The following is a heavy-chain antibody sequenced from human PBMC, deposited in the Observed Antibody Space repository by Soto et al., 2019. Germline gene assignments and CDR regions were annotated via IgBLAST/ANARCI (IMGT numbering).Heavy chain of an antibody. Sequence: PGGSLRLSCAASGFTFSSYAMSWVRQAPGKGLEWVSAISGSGGSTYYADSVKGRFTISRDNSKNTLYLQMNSLRAEDTAVYYCAKAIYNIVLMVYANEPTSFDYWGQGTLVTVSS. J-gene: IGHJ4*02. CDR1: GFTFSSYA. D-gene: IGHD2-8*01. CDR2: ISGSGGST. CDR3: AKAIYNIVLMVYANEPTSFDY. V-gene: IGHV3-23*01.